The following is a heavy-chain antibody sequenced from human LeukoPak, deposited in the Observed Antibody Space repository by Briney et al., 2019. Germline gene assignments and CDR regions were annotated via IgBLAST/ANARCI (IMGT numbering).Heavy chain of an antibody. CDR1: VFAFSRVV. CDR3: ARSLRGPYYYYYLAL. V-gene: IGHV3-7*01. J-gene: IGHJ6*03. CDR2: IKQDGSEK. Sequence: PGGSLRLSCAVSVFAFSRVVVSRVRQAPGKGLEWVANIKQDGSEKYYVDSVKGRFTISRENAKNSLYLQMNSLRAEDTPGYYCARSLRGPYYYYYLALWGKETTVTVSS. D-gene: IGHD3/OR15-3a*01.